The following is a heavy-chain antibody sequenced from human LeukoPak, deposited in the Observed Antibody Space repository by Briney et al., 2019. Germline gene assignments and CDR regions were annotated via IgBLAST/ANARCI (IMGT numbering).Heavy chain of an antibody. J-gene: IGHJ4*02. CDR2: IRSHGGDK. D-gene: IGHD3-3*01. CDR3: VTWRLAQDFDH. Sequence: GGSLRLSCEGSGFTLRNFGIQWVRQAPGKGLQWVAFIRSHGGDKYYEDSVKGRFIVSRDNSKKIVYLEVNSLTAEDTGVYYCVTWRLAQDFDHWGQGSLVIVSS. CDR1: GFTLRNFG. V-gene: IGHV3-30*02.